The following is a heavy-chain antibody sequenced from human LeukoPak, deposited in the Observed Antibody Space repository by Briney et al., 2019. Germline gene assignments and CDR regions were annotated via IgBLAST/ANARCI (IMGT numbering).Heavy chain of an antibody. CDR1: GFTFSSYA. D-gene: IGHD3-22*01. J-gene: IGHJ4*02. CDR3: AKAYYYDSSGTFDY. V-gene: IGHV3-23*01. CDR2: ISGSSSST. Sequence: PGGSLRLSCAASGFTFSSYAMSWVRQAPGKGLEWVSAISGSSSSTYYADSVKGRFTISRDNSKNTLYLQMNSLRAEDTAVYYCAKAYYYDSSGTFDYWGQGTLVTVSS.